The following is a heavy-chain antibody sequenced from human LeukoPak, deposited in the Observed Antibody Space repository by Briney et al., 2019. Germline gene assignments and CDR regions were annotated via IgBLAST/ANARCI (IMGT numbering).Heavy chain of an antibody. CDR2: ISYDGSNK. Sequence: PGGSLRLSCAASGFTFSSYAMHWVRQAPGKGLEWVAVISYDGSNKYYADSVKGRFTISRDNSKNTLYLQMNSLRAEDTAVYYCARERGSSRQRWFDPWGQGTLVTVSS. J-gene: IGHJ5*02. CDR3: ARERGSSRQRWFDP. V-gene: IGHV3-30*01. CDR1: GFTFSSYA. D-gene: IGHD6-13*01.